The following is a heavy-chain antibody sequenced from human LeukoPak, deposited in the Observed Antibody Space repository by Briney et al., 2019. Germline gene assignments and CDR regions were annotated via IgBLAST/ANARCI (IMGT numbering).Heavy chain of an antibody. V-gene: IGHV3-21*01. CDR2: ITSGSSYI. Sequence: GGSLRLSCAASGFTFSSYNMNWVRQAPGKGLEWVSSITSGSSYIYYADSVKGRFTISRDNAKNSLYLQMNSLRAEDTAVYYCAELGITMIGGVWGKGTTVTVSS. D-gene: IGHD3-10*02. CDR3: AELGITMIGGV. CDR1: GFTFSSYN. J-gene: IGHJ6*04.